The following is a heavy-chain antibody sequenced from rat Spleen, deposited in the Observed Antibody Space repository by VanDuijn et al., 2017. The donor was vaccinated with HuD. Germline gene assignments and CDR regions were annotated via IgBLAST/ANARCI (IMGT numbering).Heavy chain of an antibody. J-gene: IGHJ4*01. V-gene: IGHV5-20*01. Sequence: EVQLVESGGGLVQPGRSLKLSCAASGFTFSNYAMAWVRQAPKKGLEWVAYISYDGGNTYHRDSVKGRFTISRDNAKSTLYLQMNSLRSEDTATYYCTREGDIRASYVMDAWGQGTSVTVSS. D-gene: IGHD1-5*01. CDR2: ISYDGGNT. CDR3: TREGDIRASYVMDA. CDR1: GFTFSNYA.